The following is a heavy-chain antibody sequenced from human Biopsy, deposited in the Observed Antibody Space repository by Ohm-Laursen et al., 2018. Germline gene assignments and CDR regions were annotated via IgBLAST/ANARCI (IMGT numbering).Heavy chain of an antibody. CDR3: ARESALAGDFDS. Sequence: PSDTLSLTCTVSGVSTSGSYYWSWIRQPPGKGLEWLGYISNIGSTNYDPSLKSRVTISVDTSKNHFSLKLTSVTAADTAVYYCARESALAGDFDSWGQGTLVTVSS. V-gene: IGHV4-61*01. CDR1: GVSTSGSYY. D-gene: IGHD6-19*01. CDR2: ISNIGST. J-gene: IGHJ4*02.